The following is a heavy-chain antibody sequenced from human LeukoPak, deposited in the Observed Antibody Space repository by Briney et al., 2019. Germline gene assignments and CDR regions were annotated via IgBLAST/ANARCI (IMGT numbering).Heavy chain of an antibody. CDR2: IQDDGRNK. CDR3: AREVLGEGDY. V-gene: IGHV3-30*02. CDR1: GFIFSSND. J-gene: IGHJ4*02. Sequence: GGSLRLSCVASGFIFSSNDMHWVRQAPGKGLEWVVFIQDDGRNKYYADSVKGRFTISRDNAKNSLYLQMNSLRAEDTAVYYCAREVLGEGDYWGQGTLVTVSS. D-gene: IGHD4-17*01.